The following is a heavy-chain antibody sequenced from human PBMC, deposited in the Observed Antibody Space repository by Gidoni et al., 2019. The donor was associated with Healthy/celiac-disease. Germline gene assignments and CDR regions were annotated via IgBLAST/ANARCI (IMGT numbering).Heavy chain of an antibody. CDR3: ARATWTHGAFDI. V-gene: IGHV2-70*04. D-gene: IGHD5-12*01. CDR1: GFSLSTSGMR. J-gene: IGHJ3*02. Sequence: QVTLKESGPALVKPTQTLTLTCTFSGFSLSTSGMRVSWIRQPPGKALEWLARIDWDDDKFYSTSLKTRLTISKDTSKNQVVLTMTNMDPVDTATYYCARATWTHGAFDIWGQGTMVTVSS. CDR2: IDWDDDK.